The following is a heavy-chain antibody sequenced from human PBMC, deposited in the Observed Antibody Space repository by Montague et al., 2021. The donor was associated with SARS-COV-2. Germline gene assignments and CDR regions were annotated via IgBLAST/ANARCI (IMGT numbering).Heavy chain of an antibody. CDR3: ARQILTMVRGVPRNWFDP. J-gene: IGHJ5*02. CDR1: GFTVSSNY. D-gene: IGHD3-10*01. V-gene: IGHV3-66*04. Sequence: SQRLSCAASGFTVSSNYMTWVRQAPGKGLEWVSLIYSSGSTFYADSVQGRFTISRDNSNNTLYLHMNSLRAEDTAVYHCARQILTMVRGVPRNWFDPWGQGTLVTVSS. CDR2: IYSSGST.